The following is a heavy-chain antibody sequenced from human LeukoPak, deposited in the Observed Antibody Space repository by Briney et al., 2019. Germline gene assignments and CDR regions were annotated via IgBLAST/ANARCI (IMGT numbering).Heavy chain of an antibody. D-gene: IGHD3-10*01. CDR3: ARIRYYYGSGSYSLGY. V-gene: IGHV1-2*02. CDR2: INPNSGGT. Sequence: ASVKVSCKASGYTFIDYYIHWVRQAPGQGLEWMGWINPNSGGTNYGQKFQGRVTMTRDTSISTTYMELSRLISDETAVYYCARIRYYYGSGSYSLGYWGQGTLVTVSS. J-gene: IGHJ4*02. CDR1: GYTFIDYY.